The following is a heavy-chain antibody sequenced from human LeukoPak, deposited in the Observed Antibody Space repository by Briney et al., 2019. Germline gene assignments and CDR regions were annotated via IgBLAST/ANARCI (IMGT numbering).Heavy chain of an antibody. D-gene: IGHD3-22*01. CDR1: GYTFTSYG. J-gene: IGHJ4*02. Sequence: ASVKVSCKASGYTFTSYGISWVRQAPGQGLEWMGWISAYNGNTNYAQKLQGRVTMTTDTSTSTAYMELRSLRSDDTAVYYCARGVGYYDSSTYVYYFDYWGQGTLVTVSS. CDR3: ARGVGYYDSSTYVYYFDY. CDR2: ISAYNGNT. V-gene: IGHV1-18*01.